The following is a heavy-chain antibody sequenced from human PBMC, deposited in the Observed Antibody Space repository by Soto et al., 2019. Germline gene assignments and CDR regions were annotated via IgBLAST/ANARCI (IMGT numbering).Heavy chain of an antibody. CDR2: TYYRSKWYN. CDR1: GDSVSSNSAA. CDR3: ARERAAFIAVASNWFDP. V-gene: IGHV6-1*01. Sequence: SQTLSLTCAISGDSVSSNSAAWNWIRQSPSRGLEWLGKTYYRSKWYNDYAVSVKSRITINPDTSKNQFSLQLNSVTPEDTAVYYCARERAAFIAVASNWFDPWGQGTLVTVSS. D-gene: IGHD6-19*01. J-gene: IGHJ5*02.